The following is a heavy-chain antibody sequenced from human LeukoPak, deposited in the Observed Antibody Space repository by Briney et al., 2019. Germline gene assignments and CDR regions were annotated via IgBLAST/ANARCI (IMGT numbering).Heavy chain of an antibody. CDR1: GYTFTGYY. V-gene: IGHV1-2*02. Sequence: ASVKVSCKASGYTFTGYYMHWVRQAPGQGLEWMGWINPNSGGTNYAQKFQGRVTMTRDTSISTAYMELSRLRSDDTAVYYCARDFGLWGSYGNWFDPWGQGTLVTVSS. D-gene: IGHD1-26*01. CDR3: ARDFGLWGSYGNWFDP. CDR2: INPNSGGT. J-gene: IGHJ5*02.